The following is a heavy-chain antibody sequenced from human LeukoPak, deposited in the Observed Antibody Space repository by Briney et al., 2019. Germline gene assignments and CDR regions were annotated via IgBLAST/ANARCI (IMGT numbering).Heavy chain of an antibody. CDR1: GYTFTSYG. CDR2: ISAYNGNT. D-gene: IGHD3-22*01. J-gene: IGHJ4*02. V-gene: IGHV1-18*01. Sequence: ASVKVCCKASGYTFTSYGISWVRQAPGQGLEWMGWISAYNGNTNYAQKLQGRVTMTTDTSTSTAYMELNSLRADDTAVYYCAREGNYYHSSGIWDFDYWGQGTLVTVSS. CDR3: AREGNYYHSSGIWDFDY.